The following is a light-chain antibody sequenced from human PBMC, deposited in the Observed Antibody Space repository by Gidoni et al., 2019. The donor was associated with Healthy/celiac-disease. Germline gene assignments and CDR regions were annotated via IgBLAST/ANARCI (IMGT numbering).Light chain of an antibody. CDR1: SGHSSYA. J-gene: IGLJ7*01. CDR2: LNSDGSH. Sequence: QLVLTQSPSASASLGASVKLTCTLSSGHSSYAIAWHQQQPEKGPRYLMTLNSDGSHSKGDGIPDRFSGSSSGAERYLTISSLQSEDEADYYCQTWGTGIAVFGGGTQLTVL. CDR3: QTWGTGIAV. V-gene: IGLV4-69*01.